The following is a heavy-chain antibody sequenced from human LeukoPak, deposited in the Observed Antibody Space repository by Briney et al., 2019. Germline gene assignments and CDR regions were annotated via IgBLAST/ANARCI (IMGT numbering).Heavy chain of an antibody. D-gene: IGHD2/OR15-2a*01. CDR1: GFTFSSYT. V-gene: IGHV3-48*02. J-gene: IGHJ4*02. CDR2: ISISSAA. CDR3: ARDFSRPGY. Sequence: GGSLRLSCAASGFTFSSYTMNWVRQAPGKGLEWVSSISISSAAYYADSVKGRFTISRDNAKNSLYLQMNSLTDEDTAVYYCARDFSRPGYWGQGTLSPSPQ.